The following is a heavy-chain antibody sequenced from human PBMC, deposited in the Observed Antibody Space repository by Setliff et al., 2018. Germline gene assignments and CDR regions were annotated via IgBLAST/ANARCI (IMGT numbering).Heavy chain of an antibody. D-gene: IGHD3-22*01. CDR2: IKQDGSEK. Sequence: PGGSLRLSCAASGFTFSSYWMSWVRQAPGKGLEWVANIKQDGSEKYYVDSVKGRFTISRDNAKNSLYLQMNSLRAEDTAVHYCARELTTYYYDSSGYYNDYWGQGTLVTVSS. CDR1: GFTFSSYW. V-gene: IGHV3-7*01. CDR3: ARELTTYYYDSSGYYNDY. J-gene: IGHJ4*02.